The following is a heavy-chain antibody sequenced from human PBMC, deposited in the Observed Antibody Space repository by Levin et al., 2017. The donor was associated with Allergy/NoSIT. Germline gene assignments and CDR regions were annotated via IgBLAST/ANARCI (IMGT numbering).Heavy chain of an antibody. CDR1: GGSFSGYY. CDR2: INHGGST. CDR3: ARSPSGQKLVREQYFHH. D-gene: IGHD6-13*01. V-gene: IGHV4-34*01. J-gene: IGHJ1*01. Sequence: PGGSLRLSCAVYGGSFSGYYWSWIRQPPGKGLEWIAEINHGGSTNYNPSLKSRVTISVDTSKNQFSLRLSSVTAADTAVYYCARSPSGQKLVREQYFHHWGQGTLVTVSS.